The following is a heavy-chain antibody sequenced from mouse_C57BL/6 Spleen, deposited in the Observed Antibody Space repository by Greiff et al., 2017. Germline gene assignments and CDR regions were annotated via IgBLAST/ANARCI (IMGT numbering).Heavy chain of an antibody. CDR3: AKHYNYGSSYYFDV. CDR1: GYTFTSYW. V-gene: IGHV1-61*01. J-gene: IGHJ1*03. D-gene: IGHD1-1*01. CDR2: IYPSDSDT. Sequence: VQLQQSGAELVRPGSSVKLSCKASGYTFTSYWMDWVKQRPGQGLEWIGNIYPSDSDTHYNQQFKDKATLTVDKSSSTAYLQLSSLTSEDSAVXYVAKHYNYGSSYYFDVWGTGTTVTVSS.